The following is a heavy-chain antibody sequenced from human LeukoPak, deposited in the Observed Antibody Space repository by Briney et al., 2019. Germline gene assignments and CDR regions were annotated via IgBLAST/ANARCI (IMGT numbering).Heavy chain of an antibody. CDR1: GFTFKNYA. D-gene: IGHD3-22*01. J-gene: IGHJ4*02. Sequence: PGGSLRLSCVASGFTFKNYAMSWVRRVPGKGLEWVSAISGSDPGTYYADSVRGRFTISRDNSKNTLYLQMNSLRAEDTAVYYCAKDYNYYDSSGYYFGAFDIWGQGTLVSVSS. V-gene: IGHV3-23*01. CDR2: ISGSDPGT. CDR3: AKDYNYYDSSGYYFGAFDI.